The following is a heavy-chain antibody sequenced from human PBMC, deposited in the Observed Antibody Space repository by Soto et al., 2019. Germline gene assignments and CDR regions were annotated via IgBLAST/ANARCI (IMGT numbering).Heavy chain of an antibody. V-gene: IGHV4-31*03. CDR2: IYFRGNT. CDR1: GDSISRIDYY. D-gene: IGHD3-22*01. Sequence: SETLSLTCSVSGDSISRIDYYWTWIRQHPEKGLEWIGNIYFRGNTYYSPSLESRLTISVDTSKNQFSLKLTSVTAADTAVYYCAREGGSYYCCGYLIRGAFAIWGQGTMV. J-gene: IGHJ3*02. CDR3: AREGGSYYCCGYLIRGAFAI.